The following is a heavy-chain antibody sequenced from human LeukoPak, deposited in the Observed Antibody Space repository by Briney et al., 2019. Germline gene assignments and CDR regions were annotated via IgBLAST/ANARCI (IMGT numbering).Heavy chain of an antibody. D-gene: IGHD1-26*01. CDR1: GGSISSYY. J-gene: IGHJ6*03. CDR3: ARDRQRSDYYYYYMDV. V-gene: IGHV4-59*01. CDR2: IYYSGST. Sequence: SETLSLTCTVSGGSISSYYWSWIRQPPGKGLEWIGYIYYSGSTNYNPSLKSRVTISVDTSKNQFSLKLSSVTAADTAVYYCARDRQRSDYYYYYMDVWGKGTSVTVSS.